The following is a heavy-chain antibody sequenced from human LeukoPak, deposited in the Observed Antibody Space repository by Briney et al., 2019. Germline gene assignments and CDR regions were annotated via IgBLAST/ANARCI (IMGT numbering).Heavy chain of an antibody. V-gene: IGHV4-39*01. Sequence: SETLSLTCTVSGGSIISSSYYWGWIRQPPGKGLEWIGSIYYSGSTYYNPSLKSRVTISVDTSKNQFSLKLSSVTAADTAVYYCARYSSSSLIDYWGQGTLVTVSS. CDR2: IYYSGST. CDR1: GGSIISSSYY. J-gene: IGHJ4*02. D-gene: IGHD6-6*01. CDR3: ARYSSSSLIDY.